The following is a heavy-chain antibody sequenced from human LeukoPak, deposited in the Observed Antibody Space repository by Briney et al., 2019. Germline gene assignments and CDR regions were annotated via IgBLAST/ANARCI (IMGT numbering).Heavy chain of an antibody. Sequence: SETLSLTCAVYGGSFSGYYWSWIRQPPGKGLEWIGEINHSGSTNYNPSLKSRVTISVDTSKNQFSLKLSSVTAADTAVYYCARVDNWNDGGFDYWGQGTLVTVSS. J-gene: IGHJ4*02. CDR1: GGSFSGYY. V-gene: IGHV4-34*01. CDR2: INHSGST. CDR3: ARVDNWNDGGFDY. D-gene: IGHD1-20*01.